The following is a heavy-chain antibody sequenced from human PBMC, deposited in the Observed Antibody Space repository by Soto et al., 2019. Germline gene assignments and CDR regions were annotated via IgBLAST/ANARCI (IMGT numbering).Heavy chain of an antibody. CDR2: IYPGDSDT. D-gene: IGHD2-15*01. V-gene: IGHV5-51*01. J-gene: IGHJ5*02. CDR3: ARHCSGGSCYGNNWLDP. CDR1: GYSFTSYW. Sequence: GESLKISCKGSGYSFTSYWIGWVRQMPGEGLEWMGIIYPGDSDTRYGPSFQGQVTISVDKSISTAYLQWSSLKASDTATYYCARHCSGGSCYGNNWLDPWGQGTLVTVSS.